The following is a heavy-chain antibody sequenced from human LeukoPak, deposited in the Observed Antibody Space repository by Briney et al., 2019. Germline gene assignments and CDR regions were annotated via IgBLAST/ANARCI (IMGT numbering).Heavy chain of an antibody. CDR2: MNPNSGNT. CDR1: GYTFTSYD. CDR3: ARVRSIGRGRTTTGADC. J-gene: IGHJ4*02. Sequence: ASVKVSCKASGYTFTSYDINWVRQATGQGLEWMGWMNPNSGNTGYPQKFQGRVTMTRNTSISTAYMELSSLRSEDTAVYYCARVRSIGRGRTTTGADCWGQGTLVTVSS. D-gene: IGHD1-1*01. V-gene: IGHV1-8*01.